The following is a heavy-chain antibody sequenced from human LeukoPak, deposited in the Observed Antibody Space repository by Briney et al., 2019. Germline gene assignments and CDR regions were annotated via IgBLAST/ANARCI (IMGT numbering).Heavy chain of an antibody. CDR1: GGTFSSYA. D-gene: IGHD4/OR15-4a*01. CDR3: ARSHEVREAFDI. CDR2: IIPIFGTA. J-gene: IGHJ3*02. V-gene: IGHV1-69*13. Sequence: SVKVSCKASGGTFSSYAISWVRQAPGQGLEWMGGIIPIFGTANYAQKFQGRVTITADESTSTAYMELRSLRSDDTAVYYCARSHEVREAFDIWGQGTMVTVSS.